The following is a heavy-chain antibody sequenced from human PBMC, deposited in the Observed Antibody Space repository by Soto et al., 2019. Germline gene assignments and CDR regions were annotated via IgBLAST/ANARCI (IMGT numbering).Heavy chain of an antibody. CDR1: GGSISSYY. J-gene: IGHJ5*02. Sequence: SETLSLTCTVSGGSISSYYWSWIRQPPGKGLEWIGYIYYSGSTNYNPPLKSRVTISVDTSKNQFSLKLSSVTAADTAVYYCARAVFGVVIRSPRFDPWGQGTLVTVSS. D-gene: IGHD3-3*01. V-gene: IGHV4-59*01. CDR2: IYYSGST. CDR3: ARAVFGVVIRSPRFDP.